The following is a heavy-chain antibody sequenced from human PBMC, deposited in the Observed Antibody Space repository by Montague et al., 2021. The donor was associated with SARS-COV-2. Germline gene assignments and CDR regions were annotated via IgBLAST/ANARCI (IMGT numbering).Heavy chain of an antibody. V-gene: IGHV4-30-2*05. CDR2: ISHSGGS. Sequence: TLSLTCAVSGGSVSSGDFFWTWVRQPPGRGLEWIGSISHSGGSKYNPSLKSRIALSLDTSANHFSLSLNSVTAADSATYYCARLTVILVTSAGTLHWFDPWGQGALVTVSS. CDR1: GGSVSSGDFF. CDR3: ARLTVILVTSAGTLHWFDP. D-gene: IGHD2-21*02. J-gene: IGHJ5*02.